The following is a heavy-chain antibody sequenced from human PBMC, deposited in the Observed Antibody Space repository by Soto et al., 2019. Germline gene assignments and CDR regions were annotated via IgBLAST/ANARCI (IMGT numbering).Heavy chain of an antibody. J-gene: IGHJ6*02. D-gene: IGHD2-8*01. CDR2: IIPIFGTA. CDR3: EGERGVPGVLGHYYYGMDV. CDR1: GGTFSSYA. Sequence: SVKVSCKASGGTFSSYAISWVRQAPGQGLEWMGGIIPIFGTANYAQKLQGRVTIAADESTSPAYRELSSLRSEDKGVYYCEGERGVPGVLGHYYYGMDVWGHGTTVT. V-gene: IGHV1-69*13.